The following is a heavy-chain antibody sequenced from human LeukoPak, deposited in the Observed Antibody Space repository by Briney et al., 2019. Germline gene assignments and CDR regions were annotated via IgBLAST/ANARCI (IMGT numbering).Heavy chain of an antibody. V-gene: IGHV3-30*04. CDR1: GFTFTSYA. CDR2: ISFAGDIY. CDR3: VRGESLGVYYYYYMDV. Sequence: PGGSLRLSCAASGFTFTSYAMHWVRQAPGKGLEWVAVISFAGDIYYYADSVKGRFTISRDNARNSLYLQMNSLRAEDTAVYYCVRGESLGVYYYYYMDVWGKGTTVTVSS. D-gene: IGHD3-16*01. J-gene: IGHJ6*03.